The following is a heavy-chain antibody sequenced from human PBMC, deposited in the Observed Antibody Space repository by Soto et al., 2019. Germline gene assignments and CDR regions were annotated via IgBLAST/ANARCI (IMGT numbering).Heavy chain of an antibody. CDR1: GGSFSGYY. V-gene: IGHV4-34*01. Sequence: SETLSLTCAVYGGSFSGYYWSWIRQPPGKGLEWIGEINHSGSTNYNPSLKSRVTISVDTSKNQFSLKLSSVTAADTAVYYCARRDYDFWSGYRSYFDYWGQGTLVTVYS. CDR3: ARRDYDFWSGYRSYFDY. CDR2: INHSGST. D-gene: IGHD3-3*01. J-gene: IGHJ4*02.